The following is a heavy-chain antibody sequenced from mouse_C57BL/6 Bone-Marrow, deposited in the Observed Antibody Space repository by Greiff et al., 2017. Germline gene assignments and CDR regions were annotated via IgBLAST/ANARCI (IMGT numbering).Heavy chain of an antibody. V-gene: IGHV5-4*01. D-gene: IGHD4-1*01. Sequence: EVHLVESGGGLVKPGGSLKLSCAASGFTFSSYAMSWVRQTPEKRLEWVATISDGGSYTYYPDNVKGRFTISRDNAKNNLYLQMSHLKSEDTAMYYCARLTWGQGTLVTVSA. J-gene: IGHJ3*01. CDR1: GFTFSSYA. CDR3: ARLT. CDR2: ISDGGSYT.